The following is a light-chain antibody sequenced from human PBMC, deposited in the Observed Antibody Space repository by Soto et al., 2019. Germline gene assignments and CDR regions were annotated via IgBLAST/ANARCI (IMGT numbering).Light chain of an antibody. V-gene: IGLV2-14*01. CDR1: NSDIGAYNY. Sequence: QSVLTQPASVSGSPEQSITISCTGSNSDIGAYNYVSWYQQHPGKAPKLIIHGVTNRPSGVSHRFSGSKSDYTASLTISGLQAEDEGDYYCSSYTTAYFYVFGTGTKVTVL. CDR3: SSYTTAYFYV. J-gene: IGLJ1*01. CDR2: GVT.